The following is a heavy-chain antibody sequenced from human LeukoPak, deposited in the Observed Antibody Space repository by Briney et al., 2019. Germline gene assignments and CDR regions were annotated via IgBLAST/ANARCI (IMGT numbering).Heavy chain of an antibody. Sequence: GGSLRLSCAASGFTFSSYAMSWVRQAPGKGLEWVSGISGSGDNTNYADSVKGRFTISRDNSKNTLYVQVNSLGTEDTAAYYCAKGDTAMVTGPYYYYYYGMDVWGQGTTVTVSS. V-gene: IGHV3-23*01. CDR3: AKGDTAMVTGPYYYYYYGMDV. CDR2: ISGSGDNT. CDR1: GFTFSSYA. D-gene: IGHD5-18*01. J-gene: IGHJ6*02.